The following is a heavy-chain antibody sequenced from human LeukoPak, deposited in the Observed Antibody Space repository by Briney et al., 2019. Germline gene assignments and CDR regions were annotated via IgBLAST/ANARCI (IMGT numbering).Heavy chain of an antibody. D-gene: IGHD2-15*01. Sequence: GRSLRLSCAASGFTFNSYGMHWVRQAPGKGLEWVAAIWYDGSIQYYADSVKGRFTISRDNSKNTLYLQMDSLRAEDTAVYYCARAGYCSGGSCYGSDYWGQGTLVSVSS. V-gene: IGHV3-33*08. CDR2: IWYDGSIQ. CDR3: ARAGYCSGGSCYGSDY. CDR1: GFTFNSYG. J-gene: IGHJ4*02.